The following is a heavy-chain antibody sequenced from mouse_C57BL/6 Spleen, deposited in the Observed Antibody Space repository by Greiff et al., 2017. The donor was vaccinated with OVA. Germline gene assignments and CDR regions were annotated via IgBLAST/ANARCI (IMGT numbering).Heavy chain of an antibody. CDR3: ARDPLYYGSSYWYFDV. V-gene: IGHV1-52*01. CDR2: IDPSDSET. Sequence: QVQLQQPGAELVRPGSSVKLSCKASGYTFTSYWMHWVKQRPIQGLEWIGNIDPSDSETHYNQKFKDKATLTVDKSSGTAYMQLSSLTSEDSAVYYCARDPLYYGSSYWYFDVWGTGTTVTVSS. J-gene: IGHJ1*03. CDR1: GYTFTSYW. D-gene: IGHD1-1*01.